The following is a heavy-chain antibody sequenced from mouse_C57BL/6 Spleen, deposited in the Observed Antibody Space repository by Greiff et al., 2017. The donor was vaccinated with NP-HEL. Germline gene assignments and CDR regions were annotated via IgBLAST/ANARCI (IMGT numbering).Heavy chain of an antibody. CDR2: IYPGDGDT. CDR1: GYAFSSSW. CDR3: AIITTVVADYAMDY. V-gene: IGHV1-82*01. D-gene: IGHD1-1*01. J-gene: IGHJ4*01. Sequence: VQLQQSGPELVKPGASVKISCKASGYAFSSSWMNWVKQRPGKGLEWIGRIYPGDGDTNYNGKFKGKATLTADKSSSTAYMQLSSLTSEDSAVYCCAIITTVVADYAMDYWGQGTSVTVSS.